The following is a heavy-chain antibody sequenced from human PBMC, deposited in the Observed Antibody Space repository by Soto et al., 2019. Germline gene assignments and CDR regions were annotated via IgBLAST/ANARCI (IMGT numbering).Heavy chain of an antibody. D-gene: IGHD6-6*01. Sequence: QVRLVQSGAEVKKPGASVKVSCKASGYTFTSYAMHWVRQAPGQRLEWMGWINAGNGNTKYSQKFQGRVAITRDTSASTAYMELSSLRPEDTAVYCCARGKGVSSSSSGWFDPWGQGTLVTVSS. V-gene: IGHV1-3*01. CDR2: INAGNGNT. CDR1: GYTFTSYA. CDR3: ARGKGVSSSSSGWFDP. J-gene: IGHJ5*02.